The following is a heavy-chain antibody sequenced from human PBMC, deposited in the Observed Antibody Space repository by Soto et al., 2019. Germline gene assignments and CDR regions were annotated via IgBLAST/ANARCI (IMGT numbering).Heavy chain of an antibody. V-gene: IGHV1-69*10. CDR1: GGTFSSYA. J-gene: IGHJ5*02. CDR2: IIPINGKA. Sequence: SVKVSCKASGGTFSSYAISWVRQAPGQGLEWMGGIIPINGKANYAQKFQGRVTITADKSTSTAYVELRSLRSDDTAVYYCARDSSSYNWFDPWGQGTLVTVSS. CDR3: ARDSSSYNWFDP. D-gene: IGHD6-13*01.